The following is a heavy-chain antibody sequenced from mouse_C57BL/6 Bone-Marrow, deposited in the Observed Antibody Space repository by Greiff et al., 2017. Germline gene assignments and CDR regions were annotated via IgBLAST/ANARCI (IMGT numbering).Heavy chain of an antibody. CDR3: ARGGY. Sequence: VKVVESGAELVKPGASVKISCKASGYAFSNYWMNWVKPRPGKGLEWIGQIFPGDGDTNYNGKFKGKATLAADQSSSTAYMQLSSLTSEDSAVYFCARGGYWGQGTTLTVSS. CDR1: GYAFSNYW. V-gene: IGHV1-80*01. CDR2: IFPGDGDT. J-gene: IGHJ2*01.